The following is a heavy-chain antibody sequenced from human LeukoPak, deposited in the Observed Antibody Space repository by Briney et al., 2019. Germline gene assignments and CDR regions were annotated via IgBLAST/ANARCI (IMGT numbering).Heavy chain of an antibody. CDR2: IYYSGST. J-gene: IGHJ4*02. D-gene: IGHD3-10*01. V-gene: IGHV4-31*03. Sequence: NPSETLSLTCTVSGGSISSGGYYWSWIRQHPGKGLEWIGYIYYSGSTYYNPSLKSRVTISVDTSKNQFSLKLSSVTAADTAVYYCARGPVRGVTALDCWGQGTLVTVSS. CDR3: ARGPVRGVTALDC. CDR1: GGSISSGGYY.